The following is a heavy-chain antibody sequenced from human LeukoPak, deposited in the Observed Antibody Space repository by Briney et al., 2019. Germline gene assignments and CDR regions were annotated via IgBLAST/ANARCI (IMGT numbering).Heavy chain of an antibody. CDR1: GGSISSGGYY. V-gene: IGHV4-31*03. CDR2: IYYSGST. Sequence: SQTLSLTCTVSGGSISSGGYYWSWIRQHPGKGLEWIGYIYYSGSTYYNPSLKSRVTISVDTSKNQFSLKLSSVTAADTAVYYCARDKEGEPHFDYWGQGTLVTVSS. J-gene: IGHJ4*02. D-gene: IGHD3-16*01. CDR3: ARDKEGEPHFDY.